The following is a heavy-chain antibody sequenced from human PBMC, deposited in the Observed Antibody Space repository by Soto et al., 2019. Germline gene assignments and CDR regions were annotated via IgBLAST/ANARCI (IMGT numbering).Heavy chain of an antibody. D-gene: IGHD3-10*01. CDR1: GFTFSSYA. J-gene: IGHJ4*02. V-gene: IGHV3-23*01. Sequence: GGSLRLSCAASGFTFSSYAMSWVRQAPGKGLEWVSAISGSGGSTYYADSMKGRFTISRDNSKNTLYLQMNSLRAEDTAVYYCAKDSYYYGSGSYYAGPIDYWGQGTLVTVSS. CDR2: ISGSGGST. CDR3: AKDSYYYGSGSYYAGPIDY.